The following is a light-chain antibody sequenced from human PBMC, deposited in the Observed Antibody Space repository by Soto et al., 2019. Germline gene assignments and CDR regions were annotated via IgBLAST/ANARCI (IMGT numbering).Light chain of an antibody. CDR1: QSVSSN. Sequence: EIVMKQSPATLSVSPGERATLSCRASQSVSSNLAWYQQKPGQAPRLLIYSASTRATGIPARFSGSGYGTEFTLTISSLQSEDFAVYYCQHYNNWPRTFGQGTKVEIK. CDR3: QHYNNWPRT. J-gene: IGKJ1*01. V-gene: IGKV3-15*01. CDR2: SAS.